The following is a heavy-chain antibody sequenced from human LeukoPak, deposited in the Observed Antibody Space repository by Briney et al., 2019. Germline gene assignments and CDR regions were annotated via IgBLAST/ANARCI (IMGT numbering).Heavy chain of an antibody. CDR3: ARYCSSTSCYTHDAFVI. Sequence: GASVKVSCKASGYTFTSYDINWVRQATGQGLEWMGWMNPNSGNTGYAQKFQGRVTMTRNTSISTAYMELSSLRSEDTAVYYCARYCSSTSCYTHDAFVIWGQGTMVTVSS. CDR2: MNPNSGNT. D-gene: IGHD2-2*02. V-gene: IGHV1-8*01. J-gene: IGHJ3*02. CDR1: GYTFTSYD.